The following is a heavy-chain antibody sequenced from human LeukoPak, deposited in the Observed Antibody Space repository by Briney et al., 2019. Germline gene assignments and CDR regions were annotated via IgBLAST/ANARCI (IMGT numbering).Heavy chain of an antibody. J-gene: IGHJ3*02. CDR3: ARVFVYGDYYDAFDI. Sequence: ASVKVSCKASGYTFTGYYMHWVRQAPGQGLEWMGWINPNSGGTNYAQKFQGRVTMTRDTSISTVYMELSRLRSDDTAGYYCARVFVYGDYYDAFDIWGQGTMVTVSS. CDR1: GYTFTGYY. V-gene: IGHV1-2*02. CDR2: INPNSGGT. D-gene: IGHD4-17*01.